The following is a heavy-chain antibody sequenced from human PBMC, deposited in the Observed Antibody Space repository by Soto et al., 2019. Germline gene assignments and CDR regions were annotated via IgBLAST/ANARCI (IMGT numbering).Heavy chain of an antibody. CDR1: GYTFTTYG. Sequence: QVQLVQSGAEVKKPGASVKVSCRASGYTFTTYGVNWVRQAPGQGLEWMGWISTYRGDTDYPQKLQGRVTMTTDTSTATADMELRSLTSDDTAVYFCARGDYGDYWGQGTLVTVSS. CDR3: ARGDYGDY. CDR2: ISTYRGDT. J-gene: IGHJ4*02. V-gene: IGHV1-18*01.